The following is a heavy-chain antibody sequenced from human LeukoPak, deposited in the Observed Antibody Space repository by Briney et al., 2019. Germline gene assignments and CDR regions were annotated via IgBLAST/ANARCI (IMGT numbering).Heavy chain of an antibody. CDR2: ISGSSSTI. CDR3: ARDRAPGYYGSGSYHPYYYYYYMDV. Sequence: PGGSLRLSCAASGFTFSSYSMNWVRQAPGKGLEWVSYISGSSSTIYYADSVKGRFTISRDNAKNSLYLQMNSLRDEDTAVYYCARDRAPGYYGSGSYHPYYYYYYMDVWGKGTTVTVSS. J-gene: IGHJ6*03. V-gene: IGHV3-48*02. CDR1: GFTFSSYS. D-gene: IGHD3-10*01.